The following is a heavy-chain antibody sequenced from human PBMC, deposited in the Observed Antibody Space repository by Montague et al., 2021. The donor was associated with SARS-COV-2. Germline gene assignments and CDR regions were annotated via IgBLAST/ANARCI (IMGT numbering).Heavy chain of an antibody. V-gene: IGHV4-38-2*02. CDR1: GFSISSGYQ. D-gene: IGHD2-2*01. J-gene: IGHJ4*02. Sequence: SETLSLTCTVSGFSISSGYQCGWIRQPPGEGLEWSGRGYHSGNTYYSPSLKSRVTISVDTSKNQFSLKLTSLTATDTAVYYCARVSGCSTTNCYASSLLDSWGQGTLVAVSS. CDR3: ARVSGCSTTNCYASSLLDS. CDR2: GYHSGNT.